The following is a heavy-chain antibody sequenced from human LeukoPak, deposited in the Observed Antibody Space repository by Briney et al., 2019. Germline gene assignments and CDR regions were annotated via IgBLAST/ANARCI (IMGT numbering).Heavy chain of an antibody. CDR2: IYHSGST. CDR3: ARTAPAAGFHYFDY. D-gene: IGHD2-2*01. Sequence: PSETLSLTCAVSGGSISSSNWWSWVRQPPGKGLEWIGEIYHSGSTNYNPSLKSRVTISVDKSKNQFSLKLSSVTAADTAVYYCARTAPAAGFHYFDYWGQGTLVTVSS. J-gene: IGHJ4*02. CDR1: GGSISSSNW. V-gene: IGHV4-4*02.